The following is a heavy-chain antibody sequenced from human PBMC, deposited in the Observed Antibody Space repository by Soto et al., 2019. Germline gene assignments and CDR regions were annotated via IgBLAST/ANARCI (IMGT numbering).Heavy chain of an antibody. V-gene: IGHV1-2*04. CDR1: GYTFTGYY. CDR2: INPNSGGT. CDR3: AREPGYCSSTSCSEDYYFDD. J-gene: IGHJ4*02. Sequence: ASVKVSCKASGYTFTGYYMHWVRQAPGQGLEWMGWINPNSGGTNYAQKFQGWVTMTRDTSISTAYMELSGLRSDDTAVYYCAREPGYCSSTSCSEDYYFDDWGQGTLVTVAS. D-gene: IGHD2-2*01.